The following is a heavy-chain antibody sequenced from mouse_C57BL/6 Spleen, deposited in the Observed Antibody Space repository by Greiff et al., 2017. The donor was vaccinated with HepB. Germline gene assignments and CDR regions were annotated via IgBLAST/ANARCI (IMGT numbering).Heavy chain of an antibody. V-gene: IGHV14-4*01. Sequence: VQLQQSGAELVRPGASVKLSCTASGFNIKDDYMHWVKQRPEQGLEWIGWIDPENGDTEYASKFQGKATITADTSSNTAYLQLSSLTSEDTAVYYGTTSAPITTVVAEDYWGQGTTLTVSS. D-gene: IGHD1-1*01. CDR3: TTSAPITTVVAEDY. CDR1: GFNIKDDY. J-gene: IGHJ2*01. CDR2: IDPENGDT.